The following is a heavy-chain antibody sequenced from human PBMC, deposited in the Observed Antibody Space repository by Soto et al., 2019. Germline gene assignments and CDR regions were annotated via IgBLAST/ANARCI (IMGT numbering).Heavy chain of an antibody. CDR2: TYYRSKWYN. V-gene: IGHV6-1*01. J-gene: IGHJ6*02. Sequence: PSQTLSLTCAISGDSVSSNSAAWNWIRQSPSRGLEWLGRTYYRSKWYNDYAVSVKSRITINPDTSKNQFPLQLNSVTPEDTAVYYCAREGDDFWSGITPAEGYYYYYGMDVWGQGTTVTVSS. CDR1: GDSVSSNSAA. D-gene: IGHD3-3*01. CDR3: AREGDDFWSGITPAEGYYYYYGMDV.